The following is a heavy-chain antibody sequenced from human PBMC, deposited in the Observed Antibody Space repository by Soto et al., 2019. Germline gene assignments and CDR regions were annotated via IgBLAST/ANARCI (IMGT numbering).Heavy chain of an antibody. D-gene: IGHD3-9*01. V-gene: IGHV4-30-2*01. CDR2: IYHSGST. Sequence: PSETLSLTCAVSGGSISSGGYSWSWIRQPPGKGLEWIGYIYHSGSTYYNPSLKSRVTISVDRSKNQFSLKLSSVTAADTAVYYCAREALALTDSFHFDYWGQGALVTVSS. CDR3: AREALALTDSFHFDY. J-gene: IGHJ4*02. CDR1: GGSISSGGYS.